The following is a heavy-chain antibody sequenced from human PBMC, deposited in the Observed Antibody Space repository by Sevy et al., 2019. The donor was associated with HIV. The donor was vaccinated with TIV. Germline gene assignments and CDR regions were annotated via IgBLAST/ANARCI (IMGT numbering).Heavy chain of an antibody. CDR1: GDSVSSNSAA. CDR3: ARDDRLYHSSGYFPVDYYYYGMDV. D-gene: IGHD3-22*01. Sequence: SQTLSLTCAISGDSVSSNSAAWNWIRQSPSRGLEWLGRTYYRSKWYNDYAVSVKSRITINPDTSKNQFSLQLNSVTPEDTAVYYCARDDRLYHSSGYFPVDYYYYGMDVWGQGTTVTVSS. CDR2: TYYRSKWYN. V-gene: IGHV6-1*01. J-gene: IGHJ6*02.